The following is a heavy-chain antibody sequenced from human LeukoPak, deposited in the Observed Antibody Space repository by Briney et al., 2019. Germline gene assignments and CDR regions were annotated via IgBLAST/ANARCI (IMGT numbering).Heavy chain of an antibody. CDR2: ITGSGGST. Sequence: PGGSLRLSCAASGFTFSSYAMSWVRQAPGKGLEWVSAITGSGGSTYYADSVKGRFTISRDNAKNSLYLQMNSLRAEDTAVYYCASEASISSTWYGGDYWGQGTLVTVSS. J-gene: IGHJ4*02. D-gene: IGHD6-13*01. CDR3: ASEASISSTWYGGDY. CDR1: GFTFSSYA. V-gene: IGHV3-23*01.